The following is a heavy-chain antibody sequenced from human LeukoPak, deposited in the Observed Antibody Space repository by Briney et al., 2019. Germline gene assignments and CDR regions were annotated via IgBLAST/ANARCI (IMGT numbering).Heavy chain of an antibody. CDR3: ARDEPTVTTGPPVGS. CDR2: INGYGSIT. Sequence: GGSLRLSCAASGFTFSSYGMHWVRQAPGKGLEWVSCINGYGSITNYADSVKGRFTISRDNAKNTLYLQMNSLRVEDTAVYYCARDEPTVTTGPPVGSWGQGTLVTVSS. V-gene: IGHV3-74*01. CDR1: GFTFSSYG. J-gene: IGHJ4*02. D-gene: IGHD4-17*01.